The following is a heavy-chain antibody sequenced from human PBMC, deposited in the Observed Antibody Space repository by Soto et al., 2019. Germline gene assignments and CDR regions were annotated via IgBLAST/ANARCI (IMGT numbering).Heavy chain of an antibody. Sequence: GGSLRRSCAASGFIFRDSAVHWDRQASGKGLEWIGRITDKRYNYATAYAASGKGRFTVDREDTISVGYLHMDNRKVQDTATYYCHSDFCHGCSPDCGQLTTFTVSS. J-gene: IGHJ6*02. V-gene: IGHV3-73*01. D-gene: IGHD3-3*01. CDR3: HSDFCHGCSPD. CDR1: GFIFRDSA. CDR2: ITDKRYNYAT.